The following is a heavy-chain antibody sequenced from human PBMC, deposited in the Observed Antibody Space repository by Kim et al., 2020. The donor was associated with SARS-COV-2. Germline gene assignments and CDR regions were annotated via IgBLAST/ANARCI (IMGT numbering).Heavy chain of an antibody. Sequence: KYYGDSLKGRFTISRDNSKNTLYLQMNSLRAEDTAVYYCAKGRDGYPIDYWGQGTLVTVSS. CDR2: K. V-gene: IGHV3-33*06. D-gene: IGHD5-12*01. J-gene: IGHJ4*02. CDR3: AKGRDGYPIDY.